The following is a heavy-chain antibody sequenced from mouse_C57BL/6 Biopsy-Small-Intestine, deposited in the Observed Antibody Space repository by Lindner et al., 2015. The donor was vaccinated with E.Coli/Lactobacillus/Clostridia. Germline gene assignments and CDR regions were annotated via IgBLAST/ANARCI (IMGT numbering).Heavy chain of an antibody. J-gene: IGHJ4*01. CDR3: VRGRLRQGGYAMDY. V-gene: IGHV14-4*01. Sequence: VQLQESGAEVVRPGASVKLSCAASGFNIKDDYIHWVKQRPALGLEWIGRIDPANGDTKYAPNFQDKTTLTADTSSNTAYVQLSSLTSEDTAVYYCVRGRLRQGGYAMDYWGQGTSVTVSS. CDR1: GFNIKDDY. CDR2: IDPANGDT. D-gene: IGHD2-4*01.